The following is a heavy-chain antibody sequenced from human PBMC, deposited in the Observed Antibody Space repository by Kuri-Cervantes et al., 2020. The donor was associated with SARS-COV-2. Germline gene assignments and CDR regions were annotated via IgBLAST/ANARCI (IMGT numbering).Heavy chain of an antibody. CDR2: ISGSGSYI. V-gene: IGHV3-21*06. CDR3: ARVAGEGPIYYYYMDV. CDR1: GFSLSRYT. J-gene: IGHJ6*03. Sequence: GESLKISCVVSGFSLSRYTMNWVRQAPGKAREWISSISGSGSYIYYADPLKGRFTISRDTAKNSLSLYMNSLRGEDTAVYYCARVAGEGPIYYYYMDVWGKGTTVTVSS.